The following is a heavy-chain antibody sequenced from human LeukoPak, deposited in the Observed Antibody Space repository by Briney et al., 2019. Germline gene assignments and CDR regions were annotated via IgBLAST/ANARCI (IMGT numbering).Heavy chain of an antibody. CDR1: GGSISSGGYS. J-gene: IGHJ5*02. Sequence: SETLSLTCAVSGGSISSGGYSWSWIRQPPGKGLEWIGYIYHSGSTYYNPSLKSRVTISVDTSKNQFSLKLSSVTAADTAVYYCARHQPKAYWFDPWGQGTLVTVSS. CDR3: ARHQPKAYWFDP. V-gene: IGHV4-30-2*03. CDR2: IYHSGST.